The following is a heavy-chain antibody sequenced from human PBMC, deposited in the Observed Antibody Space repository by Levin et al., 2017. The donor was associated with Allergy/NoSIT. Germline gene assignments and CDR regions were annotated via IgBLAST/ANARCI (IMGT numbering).Heavy chain of an antibody. CDR3: AKGGWSSTGGIGP. D-gene: IGHD1-14*01. CDR2: INSGGTT. Sequence: GGSLRLSCVASGFSFRGSPVHWVRQAPGKGLEWVSGINSGGTTYYADSVKGRFTISRDISKATVHLQMNSLRADDTAIYYCAKGGWSSTGGIGPWGQGTLVTVSS. CDR1: GFSFRGSP. V-gene: IGHV3-23*01. J-gene: IGHJ5*02.